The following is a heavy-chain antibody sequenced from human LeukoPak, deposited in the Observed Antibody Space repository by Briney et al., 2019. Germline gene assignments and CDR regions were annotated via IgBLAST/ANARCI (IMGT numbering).Heavy chain of an antibody. D-gene: IGHD3-3*01. J-gene: IGHJ6*02. CDR1: GGSISSGGYY. CDR3: ARQHHYDFWSGLEQYYYYYYGMDV. V-gene: IGHV4-39*01. CDR2: IYYSGST. Sequence: PSETLSLTCTVSGGSISSGGYYWGWIRQPPGKGLEWIGSIYYSGSTYYNPSLKSRVTISVDTSKNQFSLKLSSVTAADTAVYYCARQHHYDFWSGLEQYYYYYYGMDVWGQGTTVTVSS.